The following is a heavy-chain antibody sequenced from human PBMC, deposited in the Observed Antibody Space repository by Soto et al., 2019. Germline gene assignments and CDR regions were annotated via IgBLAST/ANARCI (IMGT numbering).Heavy chain of an antibody. J-gene: IGHJ4*02. CDR3: AKDPVAVAGGDY. CDR2: ISSSSSYI. Sequence: PGGSLRLSCAASGFTFSSYSMNWVRQAPGKGLEWVSFISSSSSYIYYADSVKGRFTISRDNAKNSLYLQMSSLRAEDTAVYYCAKDPVAVAGGDYWGQGTLVTVSS. CDR1: GFTFSSYS. D-gene: IGHD6-19*01. V-gene: IGHV3-21*04.